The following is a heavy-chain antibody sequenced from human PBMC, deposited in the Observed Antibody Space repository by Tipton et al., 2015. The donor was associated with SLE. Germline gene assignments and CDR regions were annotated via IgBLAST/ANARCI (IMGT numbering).Heavy chain of an antibody. D-gene: IGHD3-10*01. CDR3: ARGSGNPACNI. CDR2: IKGDESGT. CDR1: IFSLTDSW. J-gene: IGHJ3*02. V-gene: IGHV3-7*01. Sequence: SLRLSCAASIFSLTDSWMTWVRQAPGKGLEWVATIKGDESGTFYVDSVKGRFTISRDKSTSTLYLQMNSLRGEDTAVYYCARGSGNPACNIWGQGTMVTVSS.